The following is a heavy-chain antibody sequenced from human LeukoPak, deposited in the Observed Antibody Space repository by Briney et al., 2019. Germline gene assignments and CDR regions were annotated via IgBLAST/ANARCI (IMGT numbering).Heavy chain of an antibody. CDR1: GGSISSSNW. CDR2: IYHSGST. CDR3: ARDGGYGSGTYRVDY. D-gene: IGHD3-10*01. Sequence: PSETLSLTCAVSGGSISSSNWWSWVRQPPGKGLEWIGEIYHSGSTNYNPSLKSRVTISVDKSKNQFSLKLSSVTAADTAVYYCARDGGYGSGTYRVDYWGQGTLVTVSS. V-gene: IGHV4-4*02. J-gene: IGHJ4*02.